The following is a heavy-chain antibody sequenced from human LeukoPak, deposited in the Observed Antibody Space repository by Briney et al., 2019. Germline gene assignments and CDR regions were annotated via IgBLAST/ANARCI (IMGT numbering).Heavy chain of an antibody. J-gene: IGHJ6*03. D-gene: IGHD2-21*01. CDR3: AKDLIRSPTPGGYYYYYYMDV. Sequence: PGGSLRLSCAASGFTFSSYGMHWVRQAPGKGLEWVAFIRYDGSNKYYADSVKGRFTISRDNSKNTLYLQMNSLRAEDTAVYYCAKDLIRSPTPGGYYYYYYMDVWGKGTTVTISS. CDR2: IRYDGSNK. CDR1: GFTFSSYG. V-gene: IGHV3-30*02.